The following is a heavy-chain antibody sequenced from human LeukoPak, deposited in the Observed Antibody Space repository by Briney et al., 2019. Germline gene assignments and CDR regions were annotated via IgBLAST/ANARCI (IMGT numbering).Heavy chain of an antibody. CDR2: IYFSGNT. J-gene: IGHJ6*03. CDR3: ATGSSRYYYYMDV. D-gene: IGHD3-10*01. CDR1: GGSIRSNSYS. Sequence: SETLSLTCTVSGGSIRSNSYSWGWIRQPPGKGLEWIGSIYFSGNTYYNPSLKSRVTISVDTSKNQFSLKLSSVTAADTAVYYCATGSSRYYYYMDVWGKGTTVTVSS. V-gene: IGHV4-39*01.